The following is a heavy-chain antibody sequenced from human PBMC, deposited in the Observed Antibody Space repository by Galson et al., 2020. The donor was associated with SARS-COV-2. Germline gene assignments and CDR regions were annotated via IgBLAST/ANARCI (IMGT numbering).Heavy chain of an antibody. V-gene: IGHV4-61*02. Sequence: SETLSLTCTVSGGSISSGNYYWSWIRQPAGKGLEWIGRIYTSGSTNYNPSLKSRVTISVDTSKNQFSLKLSSVTAADTAVYYCAREYYDILTGYDMGWFDPWGQGTLVTVSS. CDR3: AREYYDILTGYDMGWFDP. CDR2: IYTSGST. J-gene: IGHJ5*02. D-gene: IGHD3-9*01. CDR1: GGSISSGNYY.